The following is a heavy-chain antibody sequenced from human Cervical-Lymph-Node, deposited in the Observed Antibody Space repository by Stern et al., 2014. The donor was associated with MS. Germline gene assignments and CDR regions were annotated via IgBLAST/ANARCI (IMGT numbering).Heavy chain of an antibody. CDR3: ARGDDKASYDY. CDR2: VSTYNGNT. V-gene: IGHV1-18*01. CDR1: GYTFTNTG. Sequence: QVQLVQSGAEVKKPGASVKVSCKASGYTFTNTGINWVRLAPGQGPEWMGWVSTYNGNTKYAQKLPGRVTMTTDTSTSTAYMELRSRRSDDTAVYYCARGDDKASYDYWGQGTLVTVSS. J-gene: IGHJ4*02. D-gene: IGHD1-1*01.